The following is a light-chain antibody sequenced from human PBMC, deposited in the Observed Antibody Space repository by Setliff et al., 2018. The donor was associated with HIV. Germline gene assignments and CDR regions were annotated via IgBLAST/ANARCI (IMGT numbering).Light chain of an antibody. CDR1: SSDVGGYNY. CDR3: SSFTSSGTYV. Sequence: QSALTQPASVSGSPGQSITISCTGASSDVGGYNYVSWYQQHPGKAPKLMIYEVINRPSGVSNRFSASKSGNTASLTISGLQAEDEVDYYCSSFTSSGTYVFGTGTKVTV. V-gene: IGLV2-14*01. CDR2: EVI. J-gene: IGLJ1*01.